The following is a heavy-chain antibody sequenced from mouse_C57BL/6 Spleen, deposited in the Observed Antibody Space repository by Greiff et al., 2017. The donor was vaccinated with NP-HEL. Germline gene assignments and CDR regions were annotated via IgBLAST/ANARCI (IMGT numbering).Heavy chain of an antibody. Sequence: VQLQESGAELVKPGASVKISCKASGYAFSSYWMNWVKQRPGKGLEWIGQIYPGDGDTNYNGKFKGKATLTADKSSSTAYMQRSSLTSEDSAVYFCARMGSLTTVAHYYAMDYWGQGTSVTVSS. V-gene: IGHV1-80*01. CDR3: ARMGSLTTVAHYYAMDY. CDR2: IYPGDGDT. CDR1: GYAFSSYW. D-gene: IGHD1-1*01. J-gene: IGHJ4*01.